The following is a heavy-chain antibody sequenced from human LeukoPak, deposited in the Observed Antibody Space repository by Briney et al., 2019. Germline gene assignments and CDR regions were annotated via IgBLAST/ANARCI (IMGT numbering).Heavy chain of an antibody. CDR2: YYYSGST. D-gene: IGHD3-3*01. CDR1: GGSVSYYY. V-gene: IGHV4-59*02. Sequence: SETLSLTCTVSGGSVSYYYWNWIRQPPGKGLEWIGYYYYSGSTNYNPSLKSRVTVSVDTSKNQFSLKLTSVTAADTAVYYCARIMKGDFWSGDSYYDYYYMDVWGKGTTVTVSS. CDR3: ARIMKGDFWSGDSYYDYYYMDV. J-gene: IGHJ6*03.